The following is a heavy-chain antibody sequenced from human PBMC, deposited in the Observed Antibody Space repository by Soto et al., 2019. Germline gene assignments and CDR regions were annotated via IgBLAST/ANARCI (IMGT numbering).Heavy chain of an antibody. Sequence: GGSLRLSCAASGFIFSTYGMHWVRQAPGKGLEWVALISYDGKIKYHADSVKGRFTISRDNSMDTLNLQMNSLRAEDTAVYYCAKEVVGAESIYFDSWGHGALFTVSS. CDR1: GFIFSTYG. CDR3: AKEVVGAESIYFDS. D-gene: IGHD3-22*01. J-gene: IGHJ4*01. CDR2: ISYDGKIK. V-gene: IGHV3-30*18.